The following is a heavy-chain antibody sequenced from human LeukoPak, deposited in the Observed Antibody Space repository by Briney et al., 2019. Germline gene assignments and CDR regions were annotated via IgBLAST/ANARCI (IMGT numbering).Heavy chain of an antibody. J-gene: IGHJ4*02. CDR3: ARGGYYDYIWGSYRSDYFDY. CDR2: INHSGST. CDR1: GGSISSSFYH. V-gene: IGHV4-39*07. D-gene: IGHD3-16*02. Sequence: SETLSLTCTVSGGSISSSFYHWSWIRQPPGKGLEWIGEINHSGSTNYNPSLKSRVTISVDTSRNQFSLKLSSVTAADTAVYYCARGGYYDYIWGSYRSDYFDYWGQGTLVTVSS.